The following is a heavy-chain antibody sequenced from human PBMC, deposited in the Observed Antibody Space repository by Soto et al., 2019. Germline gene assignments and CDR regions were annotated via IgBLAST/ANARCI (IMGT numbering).Heavy chain of an antibody. CDR1: GFTFSSYS. D-gene: IGHD2-15*01. J-gene: IGHJ4*02. CDR2: ISSSSSSI. Sequence: EVQLVESGGGLVKPGGSLRLSCAASGFTFSSYSMNWVRQAPGKGLEWVSSISSSSSSIYYADSVKGRFTISRDNPKNLLYLQMNRLRDEDTAVYYCAALGYCSGGSCYSEYWGQGTLVTVSS. CDR3: AALGYCSGGSCYSEY. V-gene: IGHV3-21*01.